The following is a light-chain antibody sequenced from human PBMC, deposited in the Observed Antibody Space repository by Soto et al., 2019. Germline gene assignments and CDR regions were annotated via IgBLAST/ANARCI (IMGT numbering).Light chain of an antibody. V-gene: IGKV1-8*01. J-gene: IGKJ4*01. CDR3: QQYYSYPHT. CDR2: AAS. CDR1: QGISSY. Sequence: AIRMTQSPSSLSASTGDRVTITCRASQGISSYLAWYQQKPGKAPKLLIYAASTLQSGVPSRLSGSGSGTDFTLTISCLQSEDFATYYCQQYYSYPHTFGGGTKVDIK.